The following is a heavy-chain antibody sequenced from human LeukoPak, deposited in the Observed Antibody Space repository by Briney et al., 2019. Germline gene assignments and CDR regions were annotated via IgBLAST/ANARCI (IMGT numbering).Heavy chain of an antibody. D-gene: IGHD3-22*01. V-gene: IGHV3-53*01. CDR2: IYSGGST. J-gene: IGHJ6*02. CDR1: GFTFSSYV. Sequence: GGSLRLSCAASGFTFSSYVKSWVRQAPGKGLEWVSVIYSGGSTYYADSVKGRFTISRDNSKNTLYLQMNSLRAEDTAVYYCASRDSSGYYYEDYYYYGMDVWGQGTTVTVSS. CDR3: ASRDSSGYYYEDYYYYGMDV.